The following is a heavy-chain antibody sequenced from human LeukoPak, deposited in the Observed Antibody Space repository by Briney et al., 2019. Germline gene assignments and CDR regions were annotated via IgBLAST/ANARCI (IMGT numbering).Heavy chain of an antibody. D-gene: IGHD1-26*01. V-gene: IGHV3-33*08. CDR3: ARGDLMGATDY. J-gene: IGHJ4*02. CDR2: IWYDGSNK. Sequence: GGSLRLSCTASGFTFSSYAMNWVRQAPGKGLEWVAVIWYDGSNKYYAESVKGRFTISRDNSKNTLYLQMTDLRAEDTAVYFCARGDLMGATDYWGQGTLVTVSS. CDR1: GFTFSSYA.